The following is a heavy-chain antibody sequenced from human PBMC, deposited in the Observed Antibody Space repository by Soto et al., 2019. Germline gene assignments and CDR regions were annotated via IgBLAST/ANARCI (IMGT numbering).Heavy chain of an antibody. CDR1: GYSFTSYW. CDR3: ARLGRGYYDSSGYYPFDY. CDR2: IYPGDSDT. Sequence: GESLKISCKGSGYSFTSYWIGWVRQMPGKGLEWMGIIYPGDSDTRYSPSFQGQVTISADKSISTAYLQWSSLKASDTAMYYCARLGRGYYDSSGYYPFDYWGQGTLATVSS. J-gene: IGHJ4*02. D-gene: IGHD3-22*01. V-gene: IGHV5-51*01.